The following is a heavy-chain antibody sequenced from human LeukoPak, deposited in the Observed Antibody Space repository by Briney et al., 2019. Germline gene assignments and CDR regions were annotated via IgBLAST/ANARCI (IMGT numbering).Heavy chain of an antibody. J-gene: IGHJ4*02. Sequence: GASVKVSCKASGYIFTNYVLHWVRQAPGQGLEWMGWINTNTGNPTYAQGFTGRFVFSLDTSVSTAYLQISSLKADDTAMYYCARGDYDTHGYQTRWGQGTLVTVSP. D-gene: IGHD3-22*01. V-gene: IGHV7-4-1*02. CDR3: ARGDYDTHGYQTR. CDR2: INTNTGNP. CDR1: GYIFTNYV.